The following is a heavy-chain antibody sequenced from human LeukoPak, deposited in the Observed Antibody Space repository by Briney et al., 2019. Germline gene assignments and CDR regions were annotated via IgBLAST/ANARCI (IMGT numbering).Heavy chain of an antibody. CDR3: ASWYCSSTSCFDY. V-gene: IGHV1-46*03. J-gene: IGHJ4*02. D-gene: IGHD2-2*01. CDR2: INPSGGST. Sequence: ASVKDSCKASGYTFTSYYMHWVRHAPGQGLEWMGIINPSGGSTSYAQKFRGSVTMTRDTSPSTVYMELSSLRAEDTVVYCCASWYCSSTSCFDYWGQGTLVTVSS. CDR1: GYTFTSYY.